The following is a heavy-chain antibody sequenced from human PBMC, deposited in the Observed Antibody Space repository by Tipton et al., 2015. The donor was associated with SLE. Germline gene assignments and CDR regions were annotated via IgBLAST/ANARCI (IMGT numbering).Heavy chain of an antibody. V-gene: IGHV4-59*01. CDR1: GGSISSYY. J-gene: IGHJ4*02. CDR2: IYYTGST. CDR3: ARFYDSRTGFDY. D-gene: IGHD3-22*01. Sequence: TLSLTCTVSGGSISSYYWSWIRQPPGKGLEWIGYIYYTGSTNYNPSLKSRVTISVDTSKNQFSLKLSSVTAADTAVYYCARFYDSRTGFDYWGQGTLVTVS.